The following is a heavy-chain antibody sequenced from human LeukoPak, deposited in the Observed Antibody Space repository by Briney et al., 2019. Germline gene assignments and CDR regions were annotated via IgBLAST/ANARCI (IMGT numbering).Heavy chain of an antibody. CDR3: ARRYCLSTSCYSLFDY. D-gene: IGHD2-2*01. J-gene: IGHJ4*02. CDR2: VYYSGST. Sequence: SETLSLTCTVSGGSISSGGYYWSWIRQPPGKGLEWIGYVYYSGSTNYNPSLRSRVSISLDTSKNQLSLKLTSVTAADTAVYYCARRYCLSTSCYSLFDYWGQGTLVTVSS. CDR1: GGSISSGGYY. V-gene: IGHV4-61*08.